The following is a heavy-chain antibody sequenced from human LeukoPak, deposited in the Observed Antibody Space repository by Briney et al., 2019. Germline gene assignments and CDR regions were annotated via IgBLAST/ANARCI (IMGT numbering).Heavy chain of an antibody. CDR3: ARAPSSSWYYYGMDV. J-gene: IGHJ6*02. Sequence: GESLKISCKCSGYSFTSYWIGWVRQMPGKGLEWMGIIYPGGSDTRYSPSFQGQVTISADKSISTAYLQWSSLKASDTAMYYCARAPSSSWYYYGMDVWGQGTTVTVSS. V-gene: IGHV5-51*01. D-gene: IGHD6-13*01. CDR2: IYPGGSDT. CDR1: GYSFTSYW.